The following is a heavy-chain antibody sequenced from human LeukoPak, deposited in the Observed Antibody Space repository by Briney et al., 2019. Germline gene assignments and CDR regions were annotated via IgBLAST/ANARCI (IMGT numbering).Heavy chain of an antibody. D-gene: IGHD6-13*01. CDR2: IYPGDSDT. Sequence: GESLKISCQGSGYNFPIYWIGWVRQMPGQGLEWMGIIYPGDSDTRYSPSFQGQVTISADKSISTAYLQWSSLKASDTAMYYCARPFYSSSWYFDYWGQGTLVTVSS. J-gene: IGHJ4*02. CDR3: ARPFYSSSWYFDY. CDR1: GYNFPIYW. V-gene: IGHV5-51*01.